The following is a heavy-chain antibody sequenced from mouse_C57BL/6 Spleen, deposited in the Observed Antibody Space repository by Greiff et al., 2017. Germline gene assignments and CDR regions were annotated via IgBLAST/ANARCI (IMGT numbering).Heavy chain of an antibody. D-gene: IGHD2-12*01. V-gene: IGHV1-69*01. CDR1: GYTFTSYW. CDR3: ARSPRADDEGNWYFDV. J-gene: IGHJ1*03. CDR2: IDPSDSYT. Sequence: QVHVKQPGAELVMPGASVKLSCKASGYTFTSYWMHWVKQRPGQGLEWIGEIDPSDSYTNYNQKFKGKSTLTVDKSSSTAYMQLSSLTSEDSAVYYCARSPRADDEGNWYFDVWGTGTTVTVAS.